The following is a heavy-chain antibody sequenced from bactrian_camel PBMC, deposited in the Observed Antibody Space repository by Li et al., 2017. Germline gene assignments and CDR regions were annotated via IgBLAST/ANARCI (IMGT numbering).Heavy chain of an antibody. CDR1: GFTFSTYW. Sequence: DVQLVESGGGLVQPGGSLRLSCAATGFTFSTYWMYWVRQAPGNECELVSRISSDGSTYYLDSVRGRFTISRDNPKNTVYLQMNSLQPEDTGVYYCATRARFGAGFCSPGQYDNWGQGTQVTVS. CDR2: ISSDGST. CDR3: ATRARFGAGFCSPGQYDN. J-gene: IGHJ4*01. V-gene: IGHV3S10*01. D-gene: IGHD1*01.